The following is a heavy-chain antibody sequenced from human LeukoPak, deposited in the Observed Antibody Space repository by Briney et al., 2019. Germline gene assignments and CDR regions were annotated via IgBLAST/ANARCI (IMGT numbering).Heavy chain of an antibody. CDR2: IYYSGST. D-gene: IGHD1-26*01. CDR1: GGSISSSSYY. Sequence: PSETLSLTCTVSGGSISSSSYYWGWIRQPPGKGLEWIGSIYYSGSTYYNPSLKSRVTISVDTSKNQFSLKLSSVTAADTAVYYCARSRSGSYFTFDYWGQGTLVTVSS. V-gene: IGHV4-39*01. CDR3: ARSRSGSYFTFDY. J-gene: IGHJ4*02.